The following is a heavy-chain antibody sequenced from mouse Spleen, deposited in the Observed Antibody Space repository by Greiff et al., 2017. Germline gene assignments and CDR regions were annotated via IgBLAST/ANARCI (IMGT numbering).Heavy chain of an antibody. J-gene: IGHJ2*01. CDR1: GYAFSSSW. CDR3: ARDKKVDY. V-gene: IGHV1-82*01. Sequence: QVQLQQPGTELVKPGASVKISCKASGYAFSSSWMNWVKQRPGKGLEWIGRIYPGDGDTNYNGKFKGKATLTADKSSSTAYMQLSSLTSEDSAVYFCARDKKVDYWGQGTTLTVSS. CDR2: IYPGDGDT.